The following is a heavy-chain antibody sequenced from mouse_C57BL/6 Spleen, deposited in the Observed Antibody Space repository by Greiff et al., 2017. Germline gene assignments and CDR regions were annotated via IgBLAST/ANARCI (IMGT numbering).Heavy chain of an antibody. V-gene: IGHV1-15*01. D-gene: IGHD1-1*01. CDR3: TRGDYYGSSYGYFDY. CDR2: IDPETGGT. J-gene: IGHJ2*01. Sequence: QVQLQQSGAELVRPGASVTLSCKASGYTFTDYEMHWVKQTPVHGLEWIGAIDPETGGTAYNQKFKGKAILTADKSSSPAYMELRSLTSEDSAVYYCTRGDYYGSSYGYFDYWGQGTTLTVSS. CDR1: GYTFTDYE.